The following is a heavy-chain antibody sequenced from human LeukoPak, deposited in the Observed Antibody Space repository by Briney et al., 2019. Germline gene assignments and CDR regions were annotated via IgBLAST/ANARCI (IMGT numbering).Heavy chain of an antibody. CDR3: ATHSGGY. D-gene: IGHD3-16*01. Sequence: GGSLRLSCAASGSTVSNNYMTWVRQAPGKGLEWVSVIYSDGGTYYADSVKGRFIISRDNSKNTLYLQMNSLRAEDTAVYHCATHSGGYWGQGTLVTVSS. V-gene: IGHV3-66*01. CDR2: IYSDGGT. J-gene: IGHJ4*02. CDR1: GSTVSNNY.